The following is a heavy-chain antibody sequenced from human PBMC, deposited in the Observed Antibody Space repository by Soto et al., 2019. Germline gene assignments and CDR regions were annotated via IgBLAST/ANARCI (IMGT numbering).Heavy chain of an antibody. V-gene: IGHV3-30-3*01. Sequence: QVQLVESGGGVVQPGRSLRLSCAASGFTFSSHSIQWVRQAPGKGLERVAVISYDGSIKYYADSVKGRFTISRDNSKNTAYLQMNSLRAEDTAVFYCASEWSTSGHLDHWGQGTLVSVSS. CDR2: ISYDGSIK. J-gene: IGHJ4*02. CDR3: ASEWSTSGHLDH. CDR1: GFTFSSHS. D-gene: IGHD3-10*01.